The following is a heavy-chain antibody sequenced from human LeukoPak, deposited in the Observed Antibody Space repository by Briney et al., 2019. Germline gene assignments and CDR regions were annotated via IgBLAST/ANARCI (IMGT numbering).Heavy chain of an antibody. D-gene: IGHD3-22*01. CDR1: GFTFTSSA. V-gene: IGHV1-58*02. J-gene: IGHJ4*02. CDR2: IVVGSGNT. CDR3: AALLYDSSVFRFDY. Sequence: ASVKVSCKASGFTFTSSAMQWVRQARGQRLEWIGWIVVGSGNTNYAQKFQERVTITRDMSTSTAYMELSSLRSEDTAVYYCAALLYDSSVFRFDYWGQGTLVTVSS.